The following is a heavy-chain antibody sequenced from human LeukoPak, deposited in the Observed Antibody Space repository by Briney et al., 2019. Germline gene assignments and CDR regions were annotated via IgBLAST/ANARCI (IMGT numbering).Heavy chain of an antibody. CDR2: INPSGGST. CDR1: GYTFTSYY. Sequence: GASVKVSCKASGYTFTSYYMHWVRQAPGQGLEWMEIINPSGGSTSYAQKFQGRVTMTRDTSTSTVYMELSSLRSEDTAVYYCARGGSSGPLGGYFDYWGQGTLVTVSS. D-gene: IGHD2-15*01. J-gene: IGHJ4*02. V-gene: IGHV1-46*01. CDR3: ARGGSSGPLGGYFDY.